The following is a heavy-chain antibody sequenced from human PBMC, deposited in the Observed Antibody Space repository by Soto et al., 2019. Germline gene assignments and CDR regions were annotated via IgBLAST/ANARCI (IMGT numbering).Heavy chain of an antibody. D-gene: IGHD6-13*01. CDR1: GGSFSGYY. CDR3: ASIAAAGNWFAP. V-gene: IGHV4-34*01. Sequence: QVQLQQWGAGLLKPSETLSLTCAVYGGSFSGYYWSWIRQPPGKGLEWIGEINHSGSTNYNPSLKTRVTISVDTSKNQFSLKLTSVTAAATAVYYCASIAAAGNWFAPWGQGTLVTVSS. J-gene: IGHJ5*02. CDR2: INHSGST.